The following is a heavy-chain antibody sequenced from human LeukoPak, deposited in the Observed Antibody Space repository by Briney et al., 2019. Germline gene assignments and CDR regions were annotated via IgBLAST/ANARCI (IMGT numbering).Heavy chain of an antibody. CDR1: GGSINSHY. CDR2: IYYTGKI. J-gene: IGHJ4*02. D-gene: IGHD6-19*01. CDR3: VRRDTGWNYFDY. Sequence: SETLSLTCAVSGGSINSHYWGWIRQPPGKGLQWIGDIYYTGKIDYNPSLKSRVTITLDTSKDHLSLNLTSVLAADTAIYYCVRRDTGWNYFDYWGQGILVTVSS. V-gene: IGHV4-59*08.